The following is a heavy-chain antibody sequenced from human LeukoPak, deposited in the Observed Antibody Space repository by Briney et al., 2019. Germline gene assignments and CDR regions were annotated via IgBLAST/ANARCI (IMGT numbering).Heavy chain of an antibody. Sequence: PGGSLRLSCAASGFTFSSYGMHWVRQAPGKGLEWKAVVWSDGSNKYYADSVKGRFSISRDNSKNTFYLQVNSLRAEDTAVYYCARDGGSGSPRSYFDYWGQGTLVTVSS. CDR2: VWSDGSNK. CDR3: ARDGGSGSPRSYFDY. D-gene: IGHD1-26*01. CDR1: GFTFSSYG. V-gene: IGHV3-33*01. J-gene: IGHJ4*02.